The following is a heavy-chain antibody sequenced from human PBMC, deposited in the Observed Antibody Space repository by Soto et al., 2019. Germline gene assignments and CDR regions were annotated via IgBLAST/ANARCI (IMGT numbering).Heavy chain of an antibody. J-gene: IGHJ6*02. CDR2: IYHSGTT. CDR3: ARDEDPGSGLSGGMDV. D-gene: IGHD3-10*01. Sequence: QVQLQESGPGLVKPSETLSLSCNVSGGSISSDDFFWSWVRQHPARGLEWIGYIYHSGTTYYNPSLQSRITISVDTSKNPFSLKLRSVTAADTALFLCARDEDPGSGLSGGMDVWGQGTAVTVS. CDR1: GGSISSDDFF. V-gene: IGHV4-31*03.